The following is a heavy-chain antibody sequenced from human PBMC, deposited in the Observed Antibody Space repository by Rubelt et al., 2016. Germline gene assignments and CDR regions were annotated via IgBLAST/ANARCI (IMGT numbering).Heavy chain of an antibody. CDR1: GGSFSGYY. CDR3: MTTPSRAAAGTEGDDY. J-gene: IGHJ4*02. CDR2: INHSGST. D-gene: IGHD6-13*01. V-gene: IGHV4-34*01. Sequence: QVQLQQWGAGLLKPSETLSLTCAVYGGSFSGYYWSWIRQPPGKGLEWIGEINHSGSTNYNPALKSRVTISVDTSKNQFSLKLSSVTAADTAVYYCMTTPSRAAAGTEGDDYWGQGTLVTVSS.